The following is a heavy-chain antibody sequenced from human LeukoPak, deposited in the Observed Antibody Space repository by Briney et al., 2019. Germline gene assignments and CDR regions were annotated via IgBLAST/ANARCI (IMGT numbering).Heavy chain of an antibody. J-gene: IGHJ4*02. Sequence: PSETLSLTCAVYGGSFSGYYWSWIRQPPGKGLEWIGEINHSGSTNYNPSLKSRVTISVDTSKNQFSLKLSSVTAADTAVYYCARALAGTSDYRGQGTLVTVSS. CDR3: ARALAGTSDY. D-gene: IGHD6-19*01. CDR2: INHSGST. CDR1: GGSFSGYY. V-gene: IGHV4-34*01.